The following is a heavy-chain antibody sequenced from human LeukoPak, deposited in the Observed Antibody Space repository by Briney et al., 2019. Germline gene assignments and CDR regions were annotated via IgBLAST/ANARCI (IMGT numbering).Heavy chain of an antibody. CDR2: IKQDGSEK. J-gene: IGHJ4*02. D-gene: IGHD3-10*01. CDR3: ARDLGREYGSGDV. CDR1: GFTFSSYW. Sequence: GGSLRLSCAASGFTFSSYWMSWVRQAPGKGLEWVANIKQDGSEKYYVDSVKGRFTISRDNAKNSLYLQMNSLRVEDTAVYYCARDLGREYGSGDVWGQGTLVTVSS. V-gene: IGHV3-7*01.